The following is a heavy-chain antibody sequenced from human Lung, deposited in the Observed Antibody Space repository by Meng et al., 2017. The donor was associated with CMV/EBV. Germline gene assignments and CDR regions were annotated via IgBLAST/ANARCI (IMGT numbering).Heavy chain of an antibody. CDR2: IGTAGDT. V-gene: IGHV3-13*01. CDR1: GFTFSSYD. CDR3: ARARAGRGDYYYYYGMDV. D-gene: IGHD6-19*01. Sequence: GGSLRLXXAASGFTFSSYDMHWVRQATGKGLEWVSAIGTAGDTYYPGSVKGRFTISRENAKNSLYLQMNCLRAGDTAVYYCARARAGRGDYYYYYGMDVWGQGTXVTVSS. J-gene: IGHJ6*02.